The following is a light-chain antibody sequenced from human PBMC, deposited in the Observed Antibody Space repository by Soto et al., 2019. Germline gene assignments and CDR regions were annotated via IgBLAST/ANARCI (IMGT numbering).Light chain of an antibody. CDR1: QGISSA. Sequence: AIQLTQSPSSLSASVGDRVTITCRASQGISSALAWYQQKPGKAPKLLIYDASSLESGVTSRFSGGGTGTDFTLTISSLQPEDFATYYYQQFNSYPSITFGQGTRLEIK. J-gene: IGKJ5*01. CDR3: QQFNSYPSIT. V-gene: IGKV1-13*02. CDR2: DAS.